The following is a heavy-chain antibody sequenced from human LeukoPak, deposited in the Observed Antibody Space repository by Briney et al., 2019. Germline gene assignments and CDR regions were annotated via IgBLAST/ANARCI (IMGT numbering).Heavy chain of an antibody. CDR1: GGTFTSYA. J-gene: IGHJ4*02. V-gene: IGHV1-69*17. Sequence: SVKVSCKASGGTFTSYAISWVRQAPGQGLEWMGRTIPIFGITNYAQRFQGRVTITADKSTSTDYMELSSLRSEVTGVYYCVRGGGHGYYYLFDHGGQGPLVTVSS. CDR2: TIPIFGIT. CDR3: VRGGGHGYYYLFDH. D-gene: IGHD5-24*01.